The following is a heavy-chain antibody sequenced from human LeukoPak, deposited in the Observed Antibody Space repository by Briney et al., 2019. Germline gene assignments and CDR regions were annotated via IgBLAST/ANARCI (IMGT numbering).Heavy chain of an antibody. J-gene: IGHJ4*02. CDR1: GFTFSSYA. CDR3: ARDPCSSTSCYTGDY. D-gene: IGHD2-2*02. Sequence: QPGRSLRLSCAASGFTFSSYAMHWVRQAPGKGLEWVAVISYDGSNKYYADSMKGRFTISRDNSKNTLYLQMNSLRAEDTAVYYCARDPCSSTSCYTGDYWGQGTLVTVSS. V-gene: IGHV3-30-3*01. CDR2: ISYDGSNK.